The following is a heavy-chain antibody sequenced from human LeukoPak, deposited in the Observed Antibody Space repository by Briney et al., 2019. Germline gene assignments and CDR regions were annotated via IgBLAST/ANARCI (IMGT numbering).Heavy chain of an antibody. V-gene: IGHV3-66*02. CDR2: IYAGGTT. CDR1: GFTLSRNY. Sequence: GGSLPLSCAASGFTLSRNYMSGVGQAPGRGGEWVSVIYAGGTTYYADSVKGRFTISRDNSKNTLYLQMNSLRAEDTAVYYCARVRFYYYYMDVWGKGTTVTVSS. CDR3: ARVRFYYYYMDV. J-gene: IGHJ6*03.